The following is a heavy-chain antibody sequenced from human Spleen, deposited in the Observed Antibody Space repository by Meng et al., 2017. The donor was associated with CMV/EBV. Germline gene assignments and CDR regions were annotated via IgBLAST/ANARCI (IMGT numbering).Heavy chain of an antibody. V-gene: IGHV1-18*01. CDR3: ARGGVVVPAAIWSPLYYFDY. CDR1: GGTFSNYA. J-gene: IGHJ4*02. CDR2: ISAYNGNT. Sequence: ASVKVSCKASGGTFSNYAISWVRAAPGQGLEWMGWISAYNGNTNYAQKLQGRVTMTTDTSTSTAYMELRSLRSDDTAVYYCARGGVVVPAAIWSPLYYFDYWGQGTLVTVSS. D-gene: IGHD2-2*02.